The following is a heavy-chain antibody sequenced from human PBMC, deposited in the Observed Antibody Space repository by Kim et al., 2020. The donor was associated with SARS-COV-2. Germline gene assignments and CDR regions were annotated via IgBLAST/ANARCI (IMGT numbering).Heavy chain of an antibody. CDR2: IYYSGST. J-gene: IGHJ3*02. V-gene: IGHV4-31*03. D-gene: IGHD2-21*02. CDR1: GGSISSGGYY. CDR3: ASSPRERVPRCGGDCYWPFSFMQSDAFDI. Sequence: SETLSLTCTVSGGSISSGGYYWSWIRQHPGKGLEWIGYIYYSGSTYYNPSLKSRVTISVDTSKNQFSLKLSSVTAADTAVYYCASSPRERVPRCGGDCYWPFSFMQSDAFDIWGQGTMVTVSS.